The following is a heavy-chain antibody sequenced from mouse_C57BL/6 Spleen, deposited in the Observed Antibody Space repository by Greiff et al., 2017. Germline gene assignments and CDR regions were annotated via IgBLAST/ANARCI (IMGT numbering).Heavy chain of an antibody. CDR1: GFTFSDYG. D-gene: IGHD4-1*01. CDR3: ARRLTGTYFDY. Sequence: EVKLMESGGGLVKPGGSLKLSCAASGFTFSDYGMHWVRQAPEKGLEWVAYISSGSSTIYYADTVKSRFTISSDNATNTLFLQMTSLRSEDTAMYYCARRLTGTYFDYWGQGTTLTVSS. V-gene: IGHV5-17*01. CDR2: ISSGSSTI. J-gene: IGHJ2*01.